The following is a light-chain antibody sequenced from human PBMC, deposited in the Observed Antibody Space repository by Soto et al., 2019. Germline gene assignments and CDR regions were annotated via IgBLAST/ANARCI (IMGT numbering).Light chain of an antibody. CDR2: GAT. CDR3: QQRYNWPLT. CDR1: QTINSN. V-gene: IGKV3-15*01. Sequence: EVVMTQSPATLSVSPGERATISCRASQTINSNLAWYQQKPGQAPRLLIHGATTRATGIPGRFSGSGSGTEFTLTISGLEPEDFALYYCQQRYNWPLTFGGGTKVDIK. J-gene: IGKJ4*01.